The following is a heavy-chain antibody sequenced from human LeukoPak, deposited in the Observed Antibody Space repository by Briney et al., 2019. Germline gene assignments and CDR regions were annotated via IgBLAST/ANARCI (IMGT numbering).Heavy chain of an antibody. Sequence: PSETLSLTCTVSGGSISSGDYYWSWIRQPPGKGLEWIGYIYYSGSTYYNPSLKSRVTISVDTSKSQFSLKLSSVTAADTAVYYCARVRAVVPGSHCYYGMDVWGQGTTVTVSS. D-gene: IGHD2-2*01. V-gene: IGHV4-30-4*01. CDR1: GGSISSGDYY. CDR2: IYYSGST. CDR3: ARVRAVVPGSHCYYGMDV. J-gene: IGHJ6*02.